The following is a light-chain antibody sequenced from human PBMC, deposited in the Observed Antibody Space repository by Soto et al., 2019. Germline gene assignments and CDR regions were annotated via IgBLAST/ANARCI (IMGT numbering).Light chain of an antibody. J-gene: IGLJ1*01. CDR2: DVT. CDR3: SSYTDRKNLV. Sequence: QSVLTQSPSASGSPGQSVTISCTGTSSDIGGYKSVSWYQQHPGKAPKVMIYDVTKRPSGVPDRFSGSKSGNTASLTVSALQAEDEADYYCSSYTDRKNLVFGTGTKVTVL. CDR1: SSDIGGYKS. V-gene: IGLV2-8*01.